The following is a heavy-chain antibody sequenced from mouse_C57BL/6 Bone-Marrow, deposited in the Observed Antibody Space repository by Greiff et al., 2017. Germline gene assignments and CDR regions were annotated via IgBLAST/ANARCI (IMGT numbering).Heavy chain of an antibody. J-gene: IGHJ3*01. Sequence: VQLQQSGPVLVKPGASVKMSCKASGYTFTDYYMNWVKQSHGKSLEWIGVINPYNGGTSYNKKFKGKATLTVDKSSSTAYMELNSLTSEDSAVYYCARGRIIDYESWFAYWGQGTLVTVSA. CDR2: INPYNGGT. CDR3: ARGRIIDYESWFAY. D-gene: IGHD2-4*01. CDR1: GYTFTDYY. V-gene: IGHV1-19*01.